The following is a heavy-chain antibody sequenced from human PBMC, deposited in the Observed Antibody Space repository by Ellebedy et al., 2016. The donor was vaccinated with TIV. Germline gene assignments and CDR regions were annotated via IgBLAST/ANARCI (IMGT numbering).Heavy chain of an antibody. CDR3: AREAGPLDY. J-gene: IGHJ4*02. V-gene: IGHV3-53*01. Sequence: GGSLRLXCAAAGFIVSSNYMSWVRQAPGKGPEWVSVIYGGGSTYYADSVKGRFTISRDNSKNTLYLQMNSLRAEDTAVYYCAREAGPLDYWGLGTLVTVSS. CDR1: GFIVSSNY. CDR2: IYGGGST. D-gene: IGHD6-19*01.